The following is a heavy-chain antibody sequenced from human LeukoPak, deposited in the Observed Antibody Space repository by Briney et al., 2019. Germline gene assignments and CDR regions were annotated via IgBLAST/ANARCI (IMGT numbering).Heavy chain of an antibody. Sequence: GGSLRLSCAASGFTFSSYAMSWVRQAPGKGLEWVSAISGSGGSTYYADFVKGRFTISRDNSKNTLYLQMNSLRAEGTAVYYCAKLRSMPNWFDPWGQGTLVTVSS. V-gene: IGHV3-23*01. J-gene: IGHJ5*02. CDR2: ISGSGGST. D-gene: IGHD4-17*01. CDR3: AKLRSMPNWFDP. CDR1: GFTFSSYA.